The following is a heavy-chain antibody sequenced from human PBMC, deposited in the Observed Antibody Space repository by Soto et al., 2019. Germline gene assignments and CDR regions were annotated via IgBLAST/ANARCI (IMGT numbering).Heavy chain of an antibody. CDR1: GFTFSSYA. CDR2: ISDSGGST. Sequence: GGSLRLSCAASGFTFSSYAMSWVRQAPGKGLEWVAAISDSGGSTYYADSVKGRFTISRDNSKNTLYLQMNSLRAEDTAVYYCAREVNRGTIFGVVSNYYYMDVWGKGTTVTVSS. J-gene: IGHJ6*03. D-gene: IGHD3-3*01. V-gene: IGHV3-23*01. CDR3: AREVNRGTIFGVVSNYYYMDV.